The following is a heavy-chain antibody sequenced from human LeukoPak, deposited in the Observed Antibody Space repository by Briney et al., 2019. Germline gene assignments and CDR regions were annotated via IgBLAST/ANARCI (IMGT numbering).Heavy chain of an antibody. Sequence: GGSLRLSCAASGFTFSSYAMHWVRQAPGKGLEWVANIKQDGSERYYVDSVKGRFTISRDNAKTSLYLQMNSLRAEDTAVYYCARDKIVGATYFDYWGQGILVTVSS. CDR2: IKQDGSER. J-gene: IGHJ4*02. D-gene: IGHD1-26*01. CDR1: GFTFSSYA. CDR3: ARDKIVGATYFDY. V-gene: IGHV3-7*03.